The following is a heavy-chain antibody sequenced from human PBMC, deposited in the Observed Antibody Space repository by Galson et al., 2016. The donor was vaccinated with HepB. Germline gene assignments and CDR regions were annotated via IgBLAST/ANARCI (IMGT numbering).Heavy chain of an antibody. CDR1: GGSISGGGYS. D-gene: IGHD3-10*01. CDR3: GRSPRGRRDFFDY. J-gene: IGHJ4*02. V-gene: IGHV4-30-2*01. Sequence: TLSLTCSVSGGSISGGGYSWSWIRQPPGKGLEWIGYIYQSGGTYYNPSLKSRVTISIDRSKNQFSLKLSSVTAADTAVYYCGRSPRGRRDFFDYWGQGTRVTVSS. CDR2: IYQSGGT.